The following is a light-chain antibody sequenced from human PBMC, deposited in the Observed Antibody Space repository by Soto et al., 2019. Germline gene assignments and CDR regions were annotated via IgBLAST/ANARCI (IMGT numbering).Light chain of an antibody. CDR1: QSVSSN. V-gene: IGKV3-15*01. CDR2: GAS. Sequence: EIVMTQSPGTLSVSPGERATLSCRASQSVSSNLAWYQQKPGQAPRLLIYGASTRATGIPARFSGIWSGTDFTLTISSLQSEDFEFYYCQQYNNWGTFGQGTKVEIK. J-gene: IGKJ1*01. CDR3: QQYNNWGT.